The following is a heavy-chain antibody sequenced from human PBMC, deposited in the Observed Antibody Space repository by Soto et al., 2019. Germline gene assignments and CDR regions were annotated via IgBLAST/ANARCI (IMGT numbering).Heavy chain of an antibody. D-gene: IGHD3-10*01. V-gene: IGHV4-34*01. CDR3: ARGRITMVRGEYYYGMDV. Sequence: PSETLSLTCAVYGGSFIGYYCSCIRHPPFKWLEWIGEINHSGSTNYNPSLKSRVTISVDTSKNQFSLKLSSVTAADTAVYYCARGRITMVRGEYYYGMDVWGQGTTVTVSS. CDR2: INHSGST. J-gene: IGHJ6*02. CDR1: GGSFIGYY.